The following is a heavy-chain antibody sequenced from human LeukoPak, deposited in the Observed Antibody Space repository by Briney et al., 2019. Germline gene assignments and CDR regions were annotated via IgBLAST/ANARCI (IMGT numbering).Heavy chain of an antibody. J-gene: IGHJ4*02. Sequence: GASVKVSCKASGGTFISYAISWVRQAPGQGLEWMGGIIPISGTANYAQKFQGRVTITADESTSTAYMELSSLRSEDTAVYYCARGSGYSYGPFGYWGQGTLVTVSS. D-gene: IGHD5-18*01. CDR1: GGTFISYA. CDR2: IIPISGTA. V-gene: IGHV1-69*13. CDR3: ARGSGYSYGPFGY.